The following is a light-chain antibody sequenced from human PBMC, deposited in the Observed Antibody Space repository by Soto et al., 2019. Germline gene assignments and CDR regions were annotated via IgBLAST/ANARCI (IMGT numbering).Light chain of an antibody. CDR1: QDIGSY. J-gene: IGKJ2*01. Sequence: DIQMTQSPSSLSASVGDIVTITCRSSQDIGSYLAWLQQKPGKAHKSLIYGAYKWHSGVPSRFRGSGSETDFTLTITSLQSEDFATYYCQQDHTYPQTFGQGTRLEI. CDR3: QQDHTYPQT. V-gene: IGKV1-16*01. CDR2: GAY.